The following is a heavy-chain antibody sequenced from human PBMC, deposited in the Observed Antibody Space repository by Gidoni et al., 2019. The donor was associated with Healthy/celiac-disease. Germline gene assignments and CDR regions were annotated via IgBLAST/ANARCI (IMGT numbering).Heavy chain of an antibody. D-gene: IGHD6-19*01. CDR2: ISYDGSNK. CDR1: GFAFSSYG. Sequence: QVQLVESGGGVVQPGRSLRLSCAASGFAFSSYGMHWVRQAPGKGLEWVAVISYDGSNKYYADSVKGRFTISRDNSKNTLYLQMNSLRAEDTAVYYCASLAVAGTSVYYYGMDVWGQGTTVTVSS. CDR3: ASLAVAGTSVYYYGMDV. V-gene: IGHV3-30*03. J-gene: IGHJ6*02.